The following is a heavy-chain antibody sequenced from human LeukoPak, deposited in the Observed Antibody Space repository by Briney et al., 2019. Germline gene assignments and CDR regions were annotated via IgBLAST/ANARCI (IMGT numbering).Heavy chain of an antibody. CDR3: ARGGAGYCSSTSCYALKSFDY. CDR2: IYYSGST. D-gene: IGHD2-2*01. CDR1: GGSISSGDYY. V-gene: IGHV4-30-4*08. Sequence: SQTLSLTCTVSGGSISSGDYYWGWIRQPPGKGLEWIGYIYYSGSTYYNPSLKSRVTISVDTSKNQFSLKLSSVTAADTAVYYCARGGAGYCSSTSCYALKSFDYWGQGTLVTVSS. J-gene: IGHJ4*02.